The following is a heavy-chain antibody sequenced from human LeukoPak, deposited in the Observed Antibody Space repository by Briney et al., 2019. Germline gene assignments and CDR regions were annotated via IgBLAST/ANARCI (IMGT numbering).Heavy chain of an antibody. J-gene: IGHJ5*02. V-gene: IGHV4-34*01. D-gene: IGHD2-2*01. Sequence: SETLSLTCAVYGGSFSGYYWSWIRQPPGKGLEWIGEINHSGSTNYNPSLRSRVTISVDTSKNQFSLQLSSVTAADTAVYYCARVRGYQLLFNWFDLWGQGTLVTVSS. CDR3: ARVRGYQLLFNWFDL. CDR2: INHSGST. CDR1: GGSFSGYY.